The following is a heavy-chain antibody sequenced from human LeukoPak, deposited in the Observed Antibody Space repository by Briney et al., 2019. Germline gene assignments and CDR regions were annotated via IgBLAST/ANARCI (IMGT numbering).Heavy chain of an antibody. CDR1: GASVSSASY. V-gene: IGHV4-61*01. CDR3: ARSRAFNSGAFDP. CDR2: IYNGVNT. J-gene: IGHJ5*02. D-gene: IGHD1-26*01. Sequence: SETLSLTCTVPGASVSSASYWTWIRQPPGKGVEWIAHIYNGVNTNYNPSLKSRVTISVDTSKNQFSLRLNSVTAADTAVYYCARSRAFNSGAFDPWGQGSLVTVSS.